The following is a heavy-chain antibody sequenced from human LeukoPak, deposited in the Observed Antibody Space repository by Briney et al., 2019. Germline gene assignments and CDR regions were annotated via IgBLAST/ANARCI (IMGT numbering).Heavy chain of an antibody. V-gene: IGHV3-23*01. J-gene: IGHJ4*02. CDR2: INAFGSAT. CDR1: GFSFNNDA. D-gene: IGHD1-1*01. CDR3: AKEKSFTGPAND. Sequence: PGGSLRLSCAASGFSFNNDAISWVRQAPGKGLEWVSDINAFGSATYYADSVKGRFTISRDNSKSTLYLQMNSLRAEDTALYYCAKEKSFTGPANDWGQGTLVTVSS.